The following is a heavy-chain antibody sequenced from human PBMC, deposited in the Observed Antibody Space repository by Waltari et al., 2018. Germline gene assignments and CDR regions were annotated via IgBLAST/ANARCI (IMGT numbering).Heavy chain of an antibody. CDR2: INLSGRT. V-gene: IGHV4-34*01. D-gene: IGHD2-15*01. CDR3: ARTFIERVVVAATGHWFDP. Sequence: QVQLQQWGAGLLKPSETLSLTCAVYGGSFSGYYWSWTRQPPGKRRVWSGGINLSGRTNNNPSLKSRVTISVDTSKNQCSLKLSSVTAADTAVYYCARTFIERVVVAATGHWFDPWGQGTLVTVSS. J-gene: IGHJ5*02. CDR1: GGSFSGYY.